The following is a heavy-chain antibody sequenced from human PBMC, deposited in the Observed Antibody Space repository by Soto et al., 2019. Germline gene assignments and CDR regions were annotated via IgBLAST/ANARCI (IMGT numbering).Heavy chain of an antibody. CDR2: VNPNNGKT. CDR1: GYLFTTYD. V-gene: IGHV1-8*01. CDR3: AKDVGGLYNWIDP. Sequence: QVQLIQSGAEVKKPVASVRVSCKTSGYLFTTYDINCVRQADGRGLEWMGRVNPNNGKTDYGQNFQGRLTMTRYTYISTVYMELSSLTSEDTAVYYCAKDVGGLYNWIDPWGQGTLVTVSS. D-gene: IGHD3-16*01. J-gene: IGHJ5*02.